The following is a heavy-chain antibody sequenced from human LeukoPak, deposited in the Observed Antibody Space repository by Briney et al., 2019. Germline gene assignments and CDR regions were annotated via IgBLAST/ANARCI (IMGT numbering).Heavy chain of an antibody. Sequence: GGSLRLSGAASGFTFSSFAMSWVRQAPGKGLEWVSAISGSGGSTYYADSVKGRFTISRDNSKNTLYLQMNSLRAEDTAVYYCAKDHYYGSGSYQGAFFDYWGQGTLVTVSS. V-gene: IGHV3-23*01. CDR1: GFTFSSFA. D-gene: IGHD3-10*01. J-gene: IGHJ4*02. CDR2: ISGSGGST. CDR3: AKDHYYGSGSYQGAFFDY.